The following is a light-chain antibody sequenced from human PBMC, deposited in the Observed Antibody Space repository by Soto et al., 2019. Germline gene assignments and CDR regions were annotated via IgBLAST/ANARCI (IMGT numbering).Light chain of an antibody. J-gene: IGKJ4*01. CDR2: GAS. CDR3: QQYGSSRRLT. V-gene: IGKV3-20*01. CDR1: QSADSSY. Sequence: EIVLTQSPGTLSLSPGERATLSCRASQSADSSYLAWYQQRPGQAPRLLIYGASTRATDIPDRFSGSGSGTDFSLTISRLEPEDFGVYYCQQYGSSRRLTFGGGTKVEIK.